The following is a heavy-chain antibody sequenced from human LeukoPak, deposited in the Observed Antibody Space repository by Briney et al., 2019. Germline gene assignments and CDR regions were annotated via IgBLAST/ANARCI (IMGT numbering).Heavy chain of an antibody. CDR2: IIPIFGTA. V-gene: IGHV1-69*05. Sequence: SVKVSCKASGGTCSSYAISWVRQAPGQGLEWMGGIIPIFGTANYAQKFQGRVTITTDESTSTAYMELSSLRSEDTAVYYCARSTWTTAAAFDIWGQGTMITVSS. CDR1: GGTCSSYA. J-gene: IGHJ3*02. D-gene: IGHD4-17*01. CDR3: ARSTWTTAAAFDI.